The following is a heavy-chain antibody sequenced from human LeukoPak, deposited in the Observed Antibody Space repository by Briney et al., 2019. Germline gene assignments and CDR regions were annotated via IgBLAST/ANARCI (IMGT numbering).Heavy chain of an antibody. D-gene: IGHD1-26*01. CDR1: GDSVSSNSAA. CDR3: ARAPGVGAIPGWFDP. J-gene: IGHJ5*02. V-gene: IGHV6-1*01. Sequence: SQTLSLTCAISGDSVSSNSAAWNWIRQSPSRGLEWLGRTYYRSKWYNDYAVSVKSRITINPDASKNQFSLQLNSVTPEDMAVYYCARAPGVGAIPGWFDPWGQGTLVTVSS. CDR2: TYYRSKWYN.